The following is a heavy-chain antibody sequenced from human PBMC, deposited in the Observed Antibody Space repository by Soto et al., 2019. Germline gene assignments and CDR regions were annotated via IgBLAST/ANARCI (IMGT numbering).Heavy chain of an antibody. CDR3: ARGGRDGFDS. CDR1: GCSISTYY. V-gene: IGHV4-4*07. Sequence: QVQLQESGPGLVKPSETLSLTCTVSGCSISTYYWNWIRQSAGKGLEWIGRVYISGSTNYHPSLKSRVAMSVATSNNQFSLKVTSETAADTAVYYCARGGRDGFDSWGQGTLGTVSS. J-gene: IGHJ3*02. CDR2: VYISGST.